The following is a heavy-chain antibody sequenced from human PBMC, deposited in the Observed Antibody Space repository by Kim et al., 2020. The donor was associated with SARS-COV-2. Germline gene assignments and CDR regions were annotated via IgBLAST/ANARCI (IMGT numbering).Heavy chain of an antibody. J-gene: IGHJ4*02. Sequence: GGSLRLSCAASGFTFSYYAMGWIRQAPGKGLEWVSTISDSGSGTYYADSVKGRFTISRDNSKNTLYLQMNSLRADDTAVYYCANRGAYFDYWGQGTLVTVSS. V-gene: IGHV3-23*01. CDR3: ANRGAYFDY. CDR2: ISDSGSGT. CDR1: GFTFSYYA. D-gene: IGHD3-10*01.